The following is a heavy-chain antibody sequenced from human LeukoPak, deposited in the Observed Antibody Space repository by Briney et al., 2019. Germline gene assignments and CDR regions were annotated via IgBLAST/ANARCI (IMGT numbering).Heavy chain of an antibody. CDR2: ISYDGSNK. Sequence: GRSLRLSCAASGFTFSSYAIHWVRQAPGKGLEWVAVISYDGSNKYYADSVKGRFTISRDNSKNTLYLQMNSLRAEDTAVYYCAKDQAPNLDYWGQGTLVTVSS. CDR1: GFTFSSYA. CDR3: AKDQAPNLDY. D-gene: IGHD1-14*01. J-gene: IGHJ4*02. V-gene: IGHV3-30*04.